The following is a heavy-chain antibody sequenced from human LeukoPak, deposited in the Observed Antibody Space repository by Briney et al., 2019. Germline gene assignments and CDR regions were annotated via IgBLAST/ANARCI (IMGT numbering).Heavy chain of an antibody. Sequence: GGSLRLSCEASGFTFSSYWMSWVRQAPGKGLEWVAMISYNGNNQRPADSVKGRFTVSRDNSKNTLYLQMNNLRAEDSAVYYCARDADTSGYFSFFDRWGQGTLVTVSS. V-gene: IGHV3-30-3*01. CDR1: GFTFSSYW. CDR3: ARDADTSGYFSFFDR. CDR2: ISYNGNNQ. D-gene: IGHD3-22*01. J-gene: IGHJ4*02.